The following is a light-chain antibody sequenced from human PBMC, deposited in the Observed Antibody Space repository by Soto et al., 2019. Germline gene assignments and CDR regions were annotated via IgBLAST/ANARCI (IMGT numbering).Light chain of an antibody. CDR1: SRDIGFFNY. V-gene: IGLV2-14*01. CDR2: EVT. J-gene: IGLJ1*01. Sequence: QSALTQPASVSGSPGQSITVSCTGTSRDIGFFNYVSWYQQYPGNAPKLIIFEVTNRPSGVSHRFSGSKSGNTASLTISGLQAEDGADYFCASYTTRSTYVFGSGTKGTVL. CDR3: ASYTTRSTYV.